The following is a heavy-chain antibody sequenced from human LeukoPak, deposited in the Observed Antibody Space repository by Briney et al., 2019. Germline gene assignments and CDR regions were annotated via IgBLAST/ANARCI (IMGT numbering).Heavy chain of an antibody. CDR1: GYTFTGYY. D-gene: IGHD1-14*01. CDR2: INPNSGGT. J-gene: IGHJ4*02. CDR3: ARLATTPGSGDY. Sequence: GESLKISCKASGYTFTGYYMHWVRQAPGQGLEWMGWINPNSGGTNYAQKFQGRVTMTRDTSISTAYMELSRLRSDDTAVYYCARLATTPGSGDYWGQGTLVTVSS. V-gene: IGHV1-2*02.